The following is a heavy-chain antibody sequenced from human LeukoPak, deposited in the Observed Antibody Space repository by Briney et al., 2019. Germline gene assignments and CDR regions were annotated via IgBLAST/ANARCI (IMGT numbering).Heavy chain of an antibody. CDR1: GGSISSYY. CDR3: ARVVVVAAIAYFDY. Sequence: SETLSLTCTVSGGSISSYYRSWIRQPPGKGLEWIGYIYYSGSTNYNPSLKSRVTISVDTSKNQFSLKLSSVTAADTAVYYCARVVVVAAIAYFDYWGQGTLVTVSS. CDR2: IYYSGST. J-gene: IGHJ4*02. V-gene: IGHV4-59*01. D-gene: IGHD2-15*01.